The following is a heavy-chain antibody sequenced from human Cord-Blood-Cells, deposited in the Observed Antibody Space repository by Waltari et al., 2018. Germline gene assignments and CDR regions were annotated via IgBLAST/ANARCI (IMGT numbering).Heavy chain of an antibody. J-gene: IGHJ4*02. CDR1: GFTFSSHA. Sequence: QVQLVESGGGVVQPGRSLRLSCAASGFTFSSHAIHLVRPAPGKGLEWVAVISYEGSNKYYADSVKGRFTISRDNSKNTLYLQMNSLRAEDTAVYYCAREIEYSSSYDYWGQGTLVTVSS. CDR2: ISYEGSNK. D-gene: IGHD6-13*01. CDR3: AREIEYSSSYDY. V-gene: IGHV3-30-3*01.